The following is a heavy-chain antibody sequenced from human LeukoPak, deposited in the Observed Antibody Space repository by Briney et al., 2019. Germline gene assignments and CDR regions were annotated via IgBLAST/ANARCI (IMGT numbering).Heavy chain of an antibody. J-gene: IGHJ4*02. CDR2: MYLSGTT. Sequence: SETLSLTCTVSDDSINSLDLWSWVRQPPGKGLEWIGEMYLSGTTHSNPAVKSRVTISIDKSKNQFFLNLSSVTAADTAVYYCAGLVGRYSSGLYYYYFDYWGQGTLVTVSS. CDR1: DDSINSLDL. D-gene: IGHD3-22*01. CDR3: AGLVGRYSSGLYYYYFDY. V-gene: IGHV4-4*02.